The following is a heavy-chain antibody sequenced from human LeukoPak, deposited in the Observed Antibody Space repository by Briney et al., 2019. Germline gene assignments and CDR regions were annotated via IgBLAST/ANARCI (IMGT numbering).Heavy chain of an antibody. J-gene: IGHJ4*02. Sequence: GKSLRLSCAASGFTFSSYAMHWVRQAPGKGLEWVAVISYDGSNKYYADSVKGRFTISRDNSKNTLYLQMNSLRAEDTAVYYCARGYYDFWSGYYRLAPPDYWGQGTLVTVSS. CDR2: ISYDGSNK. D-gene: IGHD3-3*01. V-gene: IGHV3-30*04. CDR3: ARGYYDFWSGYYRLAPPDY. CDR1: GFTFSSYA.